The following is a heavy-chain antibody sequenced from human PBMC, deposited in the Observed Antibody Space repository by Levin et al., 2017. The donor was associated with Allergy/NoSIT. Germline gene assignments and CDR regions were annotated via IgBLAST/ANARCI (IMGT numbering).Heavy chain of an antibody. CDR3: ARDQPDSDYYDSSAPRNDAFDS. J-gene: IGHJ3*02. CDR1: GGSISSYY. D-gene: IGHD3-22*01. V-gene: IGHV4-4*07. Sequence: PSETLSLTCTVSGGSISSYYWSWIRQPAGKGLEWIGRSYTSGSTNYNPSLKSRVTMSVDTSKNQFSLKLSSVTAADTAVYYCARDQPDSDYYDSSAPRNDAFDSLGQGTMVTVSS. CDR2: SYTSGST.